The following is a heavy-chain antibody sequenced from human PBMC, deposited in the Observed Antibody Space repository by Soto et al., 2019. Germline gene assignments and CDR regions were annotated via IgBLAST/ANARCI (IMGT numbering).Heavy chain of an antibody. V-gene: IGHV3-30*18. Sequence: SGGSLRLSCAASGFTFSSYGMHWVRQAPGKGLEWVAVISYDGSNKYYADSVKGRFTISRDNSKNTLYLQMNSLRAEDTAVYYCAKERAEAAGQGMDVWGQGTTVTVSS. CDR3: AKERAEAAGQGMDV. D-gene: IGHD6-13*01. CDR1: GFTFSSYG. J-gene: IGHJ6*02. CDR2: ISYDGSNK.